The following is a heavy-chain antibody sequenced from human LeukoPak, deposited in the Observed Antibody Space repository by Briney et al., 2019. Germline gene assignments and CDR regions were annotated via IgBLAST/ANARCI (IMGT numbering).Heavy chain of an antibody. J-gene: IGHJ6*03. Sequence: GASLQISCQGSGYSFTSYWIGWVRQLPGKGLEWMGIIYPGDSDTRYSPSFQGQVTISADKSISTAYLQWSSLKASDTAMNYCAREHHPSYHYYYMDVCGKGTTVTVSS. V-gene: IGHV5-51*01. CDR3: AREHHPSYHYYYMDV. CDR1: GYSFTSYW. D-gene: IGHD2-21*01. CDR2: IYPGDSDT.